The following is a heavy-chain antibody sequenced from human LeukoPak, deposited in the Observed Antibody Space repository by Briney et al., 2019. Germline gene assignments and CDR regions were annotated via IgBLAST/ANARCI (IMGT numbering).Heavy chain of an antibody. V-gene: IGHV3-30*19. J-gene: IGHJ4*02. CDR3: ARVTPRTMEMATTGRFDY. CDR2: IWYDGSNK. CDR1: GFTFSSYG. Sequence: GGSLRLSCAASGFTFSSYGMHWVRQAPGKGLEWVAVIWYDGSNKYYADSVKVRFTISRANSKNTLYLQMNSLRAEDTAVYCCARVTPRTMEMATTGRFDYWGQGTLVTVSS. D-gene: IGHD5-24*01.